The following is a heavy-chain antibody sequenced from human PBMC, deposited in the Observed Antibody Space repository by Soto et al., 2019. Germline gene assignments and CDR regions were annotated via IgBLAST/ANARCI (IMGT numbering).Heavy chain of an antibody. CDR3: ALHSYDSSGYGY. CDR2: INAGNGNS. CDR1: GYTFTSYA. J-gene: IGHJ4*02. D-gene: IGHD3-22*01. V-gene: IGHV1-3*01. Sequence: ASVKVSCKASGYTFTSYAMHWVRQAPGQRLEWMGWINAGNGNSKYSQKFQGRVTITRDTSASTAYMELSSLRSEDTAVYYCALHSYDSSGYGYSGQGTLVTLPS.